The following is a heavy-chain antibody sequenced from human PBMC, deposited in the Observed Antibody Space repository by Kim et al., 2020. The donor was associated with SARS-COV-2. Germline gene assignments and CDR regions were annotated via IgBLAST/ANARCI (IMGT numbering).Heavy chain of an antibody. D-gene: IGHD6-13*01. V-gene: IGHV3-21*01. CDR3: ARARIPYSSSWFDY. CDR1: GFTFSSYS. J-gene: IGHJ4*02. Sequence: GGSLRLSCAASGFTFSSYSMNWVRQAPGKGLEWVSSISSSSSYIYYADSVQGRFTISRDNAKNSLYLQMNSLRAEDTAVYYCARARIPYSSSWFDYWGQGTLVTVSS. CDR2: ISSSSSYI.